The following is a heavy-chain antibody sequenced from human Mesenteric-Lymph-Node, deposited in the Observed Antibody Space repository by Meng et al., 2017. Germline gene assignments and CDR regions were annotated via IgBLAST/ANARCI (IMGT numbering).Heavy chain of an antibody. V-gene: IGHV4-59*01. CDR3: ARRYSSSSGDWFDP. Sequence: ESGRGLVKLSATLPLTCSVSGGSISSYYGSWIRQPPGKGLEWIGYIYYSGSTNYNPSLKSRVTISVDTSKNQFSLKLSSVIAADTAVYYCARRYSSSSGDWFDPWGQGTLVTVSS. CDR2: IYYSGST. D-gene: IGHD6-6*01. J-gene: IGHJ5*02. CDR1: GGSISSYY.